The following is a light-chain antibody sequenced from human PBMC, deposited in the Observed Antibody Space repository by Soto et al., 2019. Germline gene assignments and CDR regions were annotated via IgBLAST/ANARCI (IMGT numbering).Light chain of an antibody. J-gene: IGKJ1*01. V-gene: IGKV1-8*01. Sequence: AIRMTQSPSSLSASTGDRVTITCRASQGISSYLAWYQQKPGKAPKLLIYAASTLQSGVPSRFSGSRSGTDFTLTISCLQSEDFATYYCQQYYSYPPTFGQGTKVDIK. CDR1: QGISSY. CDR2: AAS. CDR3: QQYYSYPPT.